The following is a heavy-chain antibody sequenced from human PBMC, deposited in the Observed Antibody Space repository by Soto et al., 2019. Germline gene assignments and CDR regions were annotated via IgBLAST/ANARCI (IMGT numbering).Heavy chain of an antibody. CDR3: ARGGHIVVVTAILYFQH. J-gene: IGHJ1*01. V-gene: IGHV1-69*13. Sequence: SVKVSCKASGGTFSSYAISWVRQAPGQGFEWMGGIIPIFGTANYAQKFQGRVTITADESTSTAYMELSSLRSEDTAVYYCARGGHIVVVTAILYFQHWGQGTLVTVSS. D-gene: IGHD2-21*02. CDR2: IIPIFGTA. CDR1: GGTFSSYA.